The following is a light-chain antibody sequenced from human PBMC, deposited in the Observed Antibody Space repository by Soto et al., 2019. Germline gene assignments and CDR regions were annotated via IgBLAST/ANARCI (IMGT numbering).Light chain of an antibody. CDR3: LQDYNYPRT. V-gene: IGKV1-6*01. Sequence: AVQMTQSPSSLSASVGDRVTITCRASQGIRNDLGWYQQKPGKAPKLLIYAASSLQSGVPSRFSGSGSGTDFTLTVSSLQPEDFATYYCLQDYNYPRTFGQGTKVDIK. J-gene: IGKJ1*01. CDR1: QGIRND. CDR2: AAS.